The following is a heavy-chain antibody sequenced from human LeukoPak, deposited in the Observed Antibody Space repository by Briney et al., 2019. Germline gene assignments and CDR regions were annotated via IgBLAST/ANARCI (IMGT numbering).Heavy chain of an antibody. Sequence: PGGSLRLSCAVSGFAFSTYWMSWARQAPGKGLEWVANIKQDGSEKYYVDSVKGRFTISRDNAKNSLYLQMNSLRAEDTAVYYCARDRSYDFWSGYTFDYWGQGTLVTVSS. CDR3: ARDRSYDFWSGYTFDY. D-gene: IGHD3-3*01. CDR1: GFAFSTYW. CDR2: IKQDGSEK. J-gene: IGHJ4*02. V-gene: IGHV3-7*01.